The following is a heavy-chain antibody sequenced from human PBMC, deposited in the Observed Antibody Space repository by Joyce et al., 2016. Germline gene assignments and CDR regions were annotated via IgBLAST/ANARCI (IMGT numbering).Heavy chain of an antibody. CDR2: ISPYNGEK. CDR1: GYTFNNYG. D-gene: IGHD6-19*01. CDR3: AREGDLAGYSSGWFLY. V-gene: IGHV1-18*01. J-gene: IGHJ4*02. Sequence: QVQLVQSGSEMRKPGASVKVSCKASGYTFNNYGISWVRQAPGQGLEWVGWISPYNGEKKYAQKFQDRVTLTTDTSTTTAYMEVRSLIFDDTAIYYCAREGDLAGYSSGWFLYWGQGTLVTVS.